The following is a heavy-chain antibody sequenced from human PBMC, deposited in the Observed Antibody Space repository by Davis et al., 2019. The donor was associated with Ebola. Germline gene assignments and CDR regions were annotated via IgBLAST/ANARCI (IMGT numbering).Heavy chain of an antibody. Sequence: MPSETLSLTCAVYGGSFSGYYWSWIRQPPGKGLEWIGSIYHSGSTYYNPSLKSRVTILIDTSKNQFSLKLSSVTAADTAVYYCARDLTYGLNVWGQGTTVTVSS. CDR2: IYHSGST. J-gene: IGHJ6*02. V-gene: IGHV4-34*01. D-gene: IGHD3-16*01. CDR3: ARDLTYGLNV. CDR1: GGSFSGYY.